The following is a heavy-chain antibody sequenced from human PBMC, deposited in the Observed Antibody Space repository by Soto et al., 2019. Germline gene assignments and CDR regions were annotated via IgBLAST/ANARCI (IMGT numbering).Heavy chain of an antibody. CDR3: ARAIITEAGPIFDY. CDR2: INAGNGNT. J-gene: IGHJ4*02. D-gene: IGHD3-16*01. CDR1: GYTFTSYS. V-gene: IGHV1-3*01. Sequence: SVKVSCKASGYTFTSYSMHWVRQAPGQRLEWMGWINAGNGNTKYSQKFQGRVTITRDTSASTAYMELSSLRSEDTAVYYCARAIITEAGPIFDYWGQGTLVTVSS.